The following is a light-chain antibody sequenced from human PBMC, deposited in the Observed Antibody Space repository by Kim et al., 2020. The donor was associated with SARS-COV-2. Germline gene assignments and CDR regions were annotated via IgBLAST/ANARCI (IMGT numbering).Light chain of an antibody. J-gene: IGKJ2*01. CDR2: GAS. CDR1: HSISGND. V-gene: IGKV3-20*01. CDR3: QQYGTSPYT. Sequence: FSTGARAPLSCRASHSISGNDLAWYQQKYGQAPRLLIFGASSWSPGVTDRFSGSGSGPDFTLPINELEPEDFAVYYCQQYGTSPYTFGQGTKVEI.